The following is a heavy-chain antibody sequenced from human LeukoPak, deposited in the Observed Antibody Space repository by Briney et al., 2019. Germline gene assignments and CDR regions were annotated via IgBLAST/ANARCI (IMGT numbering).Heavy chain of an antibody. Sequence: GGSLRLSCAASGFTFSSYAMSWVRQAPGKGLEWVSAISGSGGSTYYADSVKGRFTISRDNSKNTLYLQMNSLRAEDTAVYYCASLALDGGDCYSCLLTGYFQHWGQGTLVTVSS. J-gene: IGHJ1*01. CDR3: ASLALDGGDCYSCLLTGYFQH. V-gene: IGHV3-23*01. CDR1: GFTFSSYA. CDR2: ISGSGGST. D-gene: IGHD2-21*02.